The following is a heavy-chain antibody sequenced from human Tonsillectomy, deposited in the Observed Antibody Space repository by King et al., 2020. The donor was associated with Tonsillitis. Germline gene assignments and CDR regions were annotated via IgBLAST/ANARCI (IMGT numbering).Heavy chain of an antibody. CDR2: ISGNSGRI. Sequence: VQLVESGGNLVQPGRSLRLSCAASGFTFDDYGMHWVRQAPGKGLEWVSGISGNSGRIVYADSVKGRFTISRDNAKNSLYLQMSSLRPEDTAFYYCAKYIASTYWYYFDYWGQGALVTVSS. V-gene: IGHV3-9*01. CDR3: AKYIASTYWYYFDY. J-gene: IGHJ4*02. CDR1: GFTFDDYG. D-gene: IGHD2-8*02.